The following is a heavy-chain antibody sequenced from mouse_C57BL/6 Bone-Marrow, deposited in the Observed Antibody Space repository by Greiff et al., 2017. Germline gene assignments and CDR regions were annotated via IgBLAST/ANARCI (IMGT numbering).Heavy chain of an antibody. CDR3: TTSDSPWFAY. D-gene: IGHD2-12*01. CDR2: IDPENGDT. CDR1: GFNIKDDY. V-gene: IGHV14-4*01. J-gene: IGHJ3*01. Sequence: EVKLVESGAELVRPGASVKLSCTASGFNIKDDYMHWVKQRPKQGLEWIGWIDPENGDTEYASKFQGKATITADTSSNTAYMQLSRLTSDDTAVYYCTTSDSPWFAYWGQGTLVTVSA.